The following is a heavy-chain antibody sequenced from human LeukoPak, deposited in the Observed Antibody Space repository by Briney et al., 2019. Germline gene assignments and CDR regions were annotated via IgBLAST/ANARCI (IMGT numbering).Heavy chain of an antibody. CDR1: GGSISSYY. CDR3: ARSNLGQLYYFDS. CDR2: IYYSGST. D-gene: IGHD1/OR15-1a*01. V-gene: IGHV4-59*01. J-gene: IGHJ4*02. Sequence: SETLSLTCTVSGGSISSYYWNWLRQAPGKGLEWVGYIYYSGSTNYNPSLKSRVTISVGKSNNHSSLKLRSVNTADTAVYYSARSNLGQLYYFDSWGQGTLVTVSS.